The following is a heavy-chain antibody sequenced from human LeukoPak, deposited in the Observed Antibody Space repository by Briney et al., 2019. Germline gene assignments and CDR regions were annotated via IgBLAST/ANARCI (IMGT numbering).Heavy chain of an antibody. V-gene: IGHV1-18*01. D-gene: IGHD2-2*01. CDR3: ARDPWEYCSSTSCYSNWFDP. J-gene: IGHJ5*02. Sequence: GASVKVSCKASVYTFTSYGISWVRQAPGQGLEWMGWISAYNGNTNYAQKLQGRVTMTTDTSTSTAYMELRSLRSDDTAVYYCARDPWEYCSSTSCYSNWFDPWGQGTLVTVSS. CDR2: ISAYNGNT. CDR1: VYTFTSYG.